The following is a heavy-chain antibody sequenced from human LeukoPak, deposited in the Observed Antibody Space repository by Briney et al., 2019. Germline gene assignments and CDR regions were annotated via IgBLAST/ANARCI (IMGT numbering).Heavy chain of an antibody. Sequence: PSETLSLTCTVSGGSISSYYWSWIRQPPGKGLEWIGYIYYSGSTNYNPSLKSRVTISVDTSKNQFSLKLSSVTAADTAVYYCARDSSSWSMGFDYWGQGTLVTVSS. V-gene: IGHV4-59*01. CDR1: GGSISSYY. CDR3: ARDSSSWSMGFDY. CDR2: IYYSGST. J-gene: IGHJ4*02. D-gene: IGHD6-13*01.